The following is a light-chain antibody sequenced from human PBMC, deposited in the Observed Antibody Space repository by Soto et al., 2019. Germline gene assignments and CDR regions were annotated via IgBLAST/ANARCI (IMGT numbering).Light chain of an antibody. CDR1: QSISRS. Sequence: DIQMTQSPSSLSASVGDRVTITCRSSQSISRSLNWYQQKPGKAPKLLIYAASSLQDGVPSRFSGSGSSTDFTLPISGLQPEDFATYYCKQSFNSPMFTFGQGTKLEIK. CDR2: AAS. CDR3: KQSFNSPMFT. V-gene: IGKV1-39*01. J-gene: IGKJ2*01.